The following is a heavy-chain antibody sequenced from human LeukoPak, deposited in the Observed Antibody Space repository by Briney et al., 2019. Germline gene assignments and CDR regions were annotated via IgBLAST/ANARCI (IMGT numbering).Heavy chain of an antibody. Sequence: GGSLRLSCAASGLSFSGYSMNWVRQAPGRGLEWVSSITRSGSHKYYADSVEGRFTISRDNTKNSLYLQMDSLRAEDTAVYYCVRACGGDCYLGDYWGQGTLVTVSS. CDR3: VRACGGDCYLGDY. CDR2: ITRSGSHK. D-gene: IGHD2-21*02. V-gene: IGHV3-21*01. CDR1: GLSFSGYS. J-gene: IGHJ4*02.